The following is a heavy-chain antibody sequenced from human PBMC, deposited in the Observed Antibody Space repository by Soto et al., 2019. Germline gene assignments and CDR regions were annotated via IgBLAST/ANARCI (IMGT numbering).Heavy chain of an antibody. CDR3: ARVGTGYYYKDV. CDR2: INGDGRIT. D-gene: IGHD1-1*01. J-gene: IGHJ6*03. Sequence: EVQLVESGGGLVQPGGSLSLSCAASGFTFSSYWMHWVRQVPGKGLVWVSRINGDGRITTYADSVKGRFTVSRDNAKNTLFLEMNSLRAEDTAVYYCARVGTGYYYKDVWGKGTTVTVSS. V-gene: IGHV3-74*01. CDR1: GFTFSSYW.